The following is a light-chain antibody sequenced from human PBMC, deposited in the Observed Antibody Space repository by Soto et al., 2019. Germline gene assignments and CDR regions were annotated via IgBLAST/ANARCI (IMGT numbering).Light chain of an antibody. CDR2: GNT. V-gene: IGLV1-40*01. CDR3: LSFDSSLSVV. CDR1: SSNIGAGYD. J-gene: IGLJ2*01. Sequence: QSVLTQPPSVSGAPGQRVTISCTGSSSNIGAGYDVHWYQQLPGRAPKLLIYGNTNRPSGVPDRFSDSKSGTSASLAITGLQAEDEADYYCLSFDSSLSVVFGGGTKVTVL.